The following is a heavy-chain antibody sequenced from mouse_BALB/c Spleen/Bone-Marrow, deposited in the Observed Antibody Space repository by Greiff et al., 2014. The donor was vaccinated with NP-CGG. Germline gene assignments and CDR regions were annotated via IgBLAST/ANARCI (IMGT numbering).Heavy chain of an antibody. CDR2: ILPGSDST. CDR3: ARELGLRLAY. Sequence: QVQLKESGAELMKPGASVKISCKATGYTFSSYWIEWVKQRPGHGLEWIGEILPGSDSTNYNEKFKGKATFTADTSSNTAYMQLSSLTSEDSAVYYCARELGLRLAYWGQGTLVTVSA. D-gene: IGHD3-1*01. V-gene: IGHV1-9*01. J-gene: IGHJ3*01. CDR1: GYTFSSYW.